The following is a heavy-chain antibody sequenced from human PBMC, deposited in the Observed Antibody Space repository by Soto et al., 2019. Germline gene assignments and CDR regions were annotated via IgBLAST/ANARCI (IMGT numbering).Heavy chain of an antibody. V-gene: IGHV1-18*04. CDR1: GYTPRSYD. J-gene: IGHJ5*02. Sequence: VASMKGSRKGPGYTPRSYDIIWVRQAPGQGLEWMGWISAYSGNAKYSQNLQGRVTLTTDTSTSTAFMELSSLRSDDTAVYYCARGQGSPWGQGTLVTVSS. CDR2: ISAYSGNA. CDR3: ARGQGSP.